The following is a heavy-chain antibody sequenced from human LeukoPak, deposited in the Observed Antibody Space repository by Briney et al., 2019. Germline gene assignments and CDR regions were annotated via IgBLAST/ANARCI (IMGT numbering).Heavy chain of an antibody. V-gene: IGHV4-39*07. J-gene: IGHJ3*02. CDR2: IYSSGST. Sequence: KASETLSLTCSVSGASISSGSNYWGWVRQPPGTTREWIGSIYSSGSTYYNPSLKSRVIIIIDTPKNHFSLTLSSVTAADTAVYYCARSDGYGLVGIWGQGTMVSVSS. D-gene: IGHD3-10*01. CDR3: ARSDGYGLVGI. CDR1: GASISSGSNY.